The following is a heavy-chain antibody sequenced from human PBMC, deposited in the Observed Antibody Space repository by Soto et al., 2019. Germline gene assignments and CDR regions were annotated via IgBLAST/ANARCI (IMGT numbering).Heavy chain of an antibody. J-gene: IGHJ3*02. Sequence: GESLKISCKASGYSFSTYWIGWVRQMPGKGLEWMGIMYPDNSDTRYSPSFQGQVTISADKSITTVYLQWSSLKASDTAMYYCARQIRVFYHGSGSQGVGAFDIWGQGTMVTVSS. V-gene: IGHV5-51*01. CDR3: ARQIRVFYHGSGSQGVGAFDI. CDR2: MYPDNSDT. D-gene: IGHD3-10*01. CDR1: GYSFSTYW.